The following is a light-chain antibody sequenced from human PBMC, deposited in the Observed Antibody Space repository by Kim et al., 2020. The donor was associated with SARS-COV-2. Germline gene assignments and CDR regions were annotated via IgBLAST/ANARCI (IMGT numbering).Light chain of an antibody. CDR2: EDN. CDR1: SGSIASNY. V-gene: IGLV6-57*03. Sequence: KTVTISCTRSSGSIASNYVQWYQQRPGSAPTTVIYEDNQRPCGVPDRFSGSIDSSSNSASLTISGLKTEDEADYYCQSYDSSNPWVFGGGTQLTVL. CDR3: QSYDSSNPWV. J-gene: IGLJ3*02.